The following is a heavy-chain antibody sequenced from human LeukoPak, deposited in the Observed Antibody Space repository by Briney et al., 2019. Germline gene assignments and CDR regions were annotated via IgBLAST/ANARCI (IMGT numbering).Heavy chain of an antibody. CDR3: ARTPVYSGSYD. D-gene: IGHD1-26*01. CDR2: ISAYNGNT. Sequence: GASVKVSCKASGYTFTGYYMHWVRQAPGQGLEWMGWISAYNGNTNYAQKLQGRVTMTTDTSTSTAYMELRSLRSDDTAVYYCARTPVYSGSYDWGQGTLVTVSS. CDR1: GYTFTGYY. J-gene: IGHJ4*02. V-gene: IGHV1-18*04.